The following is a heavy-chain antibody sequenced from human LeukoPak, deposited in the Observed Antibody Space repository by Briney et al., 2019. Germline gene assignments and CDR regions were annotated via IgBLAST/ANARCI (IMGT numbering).Heavy chain of an antibody. J-gene: IGHJ4*02. CDR1: GYTFTSYY. D-gene: IGHD3-22*01. CDR3: ARVAGYYYDSSGSPGKNFDY. CDR2: INPSGGST. V-gene: IGHV1-46*01. Sequence: ASVKVSCKASGYTFTSYYMHWVRQAPGQGLEWMGIINPSGGSTSYAQKLQGRVTMTTDTSTSTAYMELRSLRSDDTAVYYCARVAGYYYDSSGSPGKNFDYWGQGTLVTVSS.